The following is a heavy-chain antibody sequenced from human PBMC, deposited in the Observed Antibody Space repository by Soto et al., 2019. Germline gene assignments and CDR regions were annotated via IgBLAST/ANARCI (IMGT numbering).Heavy chain of an antibody. V-gene: IGHV1-8*01. D-gene: IGHD2-15*01. Sequence: ASVKVSCKASGYTFTNYDINWVRQAPGQGLEWMGWMSPYSGNTGYAQKFQGRVTMTRDTSRNTAYMELSSLKSEDMAVYYCASFCSGGSCYNYWGQGTLVTVSS. CDR3: ASFCSGGSCYNY. CDR2: MSPYSGNT. CDR1: GYTFTNYD. J-gene: IGHJ4*02.